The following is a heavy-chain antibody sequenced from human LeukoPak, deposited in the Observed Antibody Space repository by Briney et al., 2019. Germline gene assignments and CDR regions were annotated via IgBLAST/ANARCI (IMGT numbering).Heavy chain of an antibody. CDR3: ARATPVTMIVVAHYLFDY. V-gene: IGHV4-39*07. J-gene: IGHJ4*02. CDR2: IYYSGST. Sequence: SETLSLTCTVSGGSISSSSYYWGWIRQPPGKGLEWIGSIYYSGSTYYNPSLKSRVTISVDKSKNQFSLKLSSVTAADTAVYYCARATPVTMIVVAHYLFDYWGQGTLVTVSS. D-gene: IGHD3-22*01. CDR1: GGSISSSSYY.